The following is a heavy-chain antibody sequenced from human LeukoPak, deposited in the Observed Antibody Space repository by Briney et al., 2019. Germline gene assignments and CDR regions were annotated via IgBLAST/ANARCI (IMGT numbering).Heavy chain of an antibody. CDR3: ASYHSKDAFDI. CDR1: GYTFTSYG. Sequence: ASVKVSCKASGYTFTSYGISWVRQAPGQGLEWMGWITTYNGNTNYAQKLQGKVTMTTDTSTSTAYMELRSLRSDDTAVYYCASYHSKDAFDIWGQGTMVTVSS. J-gene: IGHJ3*02. CDR2: ITTYNGNT. V-gene: IGHV1-18*01.